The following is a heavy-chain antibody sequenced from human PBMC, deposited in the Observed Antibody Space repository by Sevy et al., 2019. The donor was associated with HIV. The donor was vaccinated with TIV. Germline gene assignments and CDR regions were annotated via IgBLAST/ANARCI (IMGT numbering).Heavy chain of an antibody. CDR2: INYSGST. J-gene: IGHJ5*02. V-gene: IGHV4-59*12. D-gene: IGHD5-12*01. CDR3: AREVRGFPEYGWFDP. CDR1: GGSISSYY. Sequence: SETLSLTCTVSGGSISSYYWSWIRQPPGKGLEWIGYINYSGSTNYNPPLKSRVTISVDTSKNQLSLKLSSVTAADTAVYYCAREVRGFPEYGWFDPWGQGTLVTVSS.